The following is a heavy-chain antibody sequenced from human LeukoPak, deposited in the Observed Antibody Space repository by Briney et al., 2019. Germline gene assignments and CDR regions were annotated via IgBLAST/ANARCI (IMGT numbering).Heavy chain of an antibody. CDR3: ARNLYCSGGNCFGMDV. CDR1: GGSISNDYW. D-gene: IGHD2-15*01. V-gene: IGHV4-4*02. J-gene: IGHJ6*02. CDR2: VYDRGGT. Sequence: SETLSLTCAVSGGSISNDYWWSWVRQPPGKGLEWVGEVYDRGGTSYNPSLRSRVTISRDKSKNQFSLELNSLTAADTAVYYCARNLYCSGGNCFGMDVWGQGTTVTVS.